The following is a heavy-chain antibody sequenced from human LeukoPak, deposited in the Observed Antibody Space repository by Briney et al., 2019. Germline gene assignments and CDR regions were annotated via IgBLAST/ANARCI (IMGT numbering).Heavy chain of an antibody. CDR2: ISSGSRTI. D-gene: IGHD3-22*01. Sequence: GGSLRLSCAASGFTFSSNEMNWVRQAPGKGLEWVSYISSGSRTIYYADSVKGRFTISRDSAKNSLYLQMNSLRAEDTAVYYCARGGPDSSGYYHSISDWGQGTLVTVSS. CDR3: ARGGPDSSGYYHSISD. V-gene: IGHV3-48*03. J-gene: IGHJ4*02. CDR1: GFTFSSNE.